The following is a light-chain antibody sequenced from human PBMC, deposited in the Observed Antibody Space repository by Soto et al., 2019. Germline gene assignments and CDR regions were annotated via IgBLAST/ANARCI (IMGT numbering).Light chain of an antibody. CDR1: QGISSW. V-gene: IGKV1-12*01. CDR2: AAS. Sequence: DIQMTQSPSSVSASVGDRVPITCRASQGISSWLARYQQKPGKAPKILIYAASSLQSGVPSRFSGSGSGTDFTLTISSLQPEDFATYYCQQPNSFPLTFGQGTRVEIK. J-gene: IGKJ5*01. CDR3: QQPNSFPLT.